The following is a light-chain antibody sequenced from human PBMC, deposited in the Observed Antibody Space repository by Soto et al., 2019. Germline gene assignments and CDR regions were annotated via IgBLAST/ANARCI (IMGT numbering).Light chain of an antibody. J-gene: IGKJ2*01. CDR3: QQYNSYPYT. Sequence: DIQMTQSPSTLSASVGDRVTITCRASQSISSWLAWYQQKPGKAPKLLIYKASSLASGVPSRFSGSGSGTEFTLTISSLQPDDFETYYCQQYNSYPYTFGQGTKLEIK. CDR1: QSISSW. V-gene: IGKV1-5*03. CDR2: KAS.